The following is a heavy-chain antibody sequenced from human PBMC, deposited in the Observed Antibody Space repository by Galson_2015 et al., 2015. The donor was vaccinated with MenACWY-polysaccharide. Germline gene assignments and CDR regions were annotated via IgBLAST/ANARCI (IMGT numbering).Heavy chain of an antibody. V-gene: IGHV1-8*01. J-gene: IGHJ4*02. CDR1: GYTFSSYD. CDR2: MNPNSGNT. Sequence: SVKVSCKASGYTFSSYDINWVRQATGQRLEWMGWMNPNSGNTGYAQKFQGRVTMTRNTSISTAYMELSSLTSEDTAVYYCARGRGGTAVAAPAAVLRDYWGQGILVTVAS. CDR3: ARGRGGTAVAAPAAVLRDY. D-gene: IGHD6-19*01.